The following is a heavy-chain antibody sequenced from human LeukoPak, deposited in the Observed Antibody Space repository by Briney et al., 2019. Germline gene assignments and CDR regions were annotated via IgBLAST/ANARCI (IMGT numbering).Heavy chain of an antibody. Sequence: GGSLRLSCAASGFTFSSNAMSWVRQAPGKGLEWVSAISGSGGSTYYADSLKGRFTISRDNSKNTLYLQMNSLRAEDTAVYYCAKDVGEVMFDYWGQGTLVTVSS. D-gene: IGHD1-26*01. J-gene: IGHJ4*02. V-gene: IGHV3-23*01. CDR3: AKDVGEVMFDY. CDR1: GFTFSSNA. CDR2: ISGSGGST.